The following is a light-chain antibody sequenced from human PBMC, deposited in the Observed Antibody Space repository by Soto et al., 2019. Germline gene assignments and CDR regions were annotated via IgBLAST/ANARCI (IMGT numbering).Light chain of an antibody. Sequence: EIVLTQSPATLSLPPGERATLSCRASQSVSSYLAWYQQKPGQAPRLLIYDASNRATGIPARFSGGGSGTDFTLTISSLEPEDFAVYYCQQRSNWPPATFGQGTKLELK. J-gene: IGKJ2*01. V-gene: IGKV3-11*01. CDR2: DAS. CDR1: QSVSSY. CDR3: QQRSNWPPAT.